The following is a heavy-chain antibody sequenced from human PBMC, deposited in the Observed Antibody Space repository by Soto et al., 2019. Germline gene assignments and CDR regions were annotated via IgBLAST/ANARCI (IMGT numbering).Heavy chain of an antibody. CDR1: GYTFTSYG. CDR3: ARASDGYRSGWYVGYFDY. D-gene: IGHD6-19*01. CDR2: IRAYTGYT. Sequence: QVQLVQSGGEVRKPGASVKVSCKASGYTFTSYGVSWVRQAPGQGLEWMGWIRAYTGYTTYAQKFQGRVTITTDTSTCTAYMELRSLISDDTAVYYCARASDGYRSGWYVGYFDYGGEGTLVTVSS. J-gene: IGHJ4*02. V-gene: IGHV1-18*04.